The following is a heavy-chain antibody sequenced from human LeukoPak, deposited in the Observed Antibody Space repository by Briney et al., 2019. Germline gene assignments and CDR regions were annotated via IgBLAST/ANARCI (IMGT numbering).Heavy chain of an antibody. Sequence: PSETLSLTGTVSGGSISSCYWSWIRQPAGKGLEWIGRIYITGSTNYNPSLKSRVTMSVDSSKNQFSLKLSSVTAADTAVYYCARGGRFPDYWGQGTLVTVSS. CDR1: GGSISSCY. D-gene: IGHD3-10*01. CDR2: IYITGST. V-gene: IGHV4-4*07. CDR3: ARGGRFPDY. J-gene: IGHJ4*02.